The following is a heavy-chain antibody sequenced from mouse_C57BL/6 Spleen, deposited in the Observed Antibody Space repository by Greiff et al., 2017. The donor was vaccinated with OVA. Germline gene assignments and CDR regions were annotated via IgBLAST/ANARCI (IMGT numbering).Heavy chain of an antibody. Sequence: VQLQQSGTVLARPGASVKMSCKTSGYTFTSYWMHWVQQRPGQGLEWIGAIYPGNRDTSYNQKFKGKAKLTAVTSASTAYMELSSLTNEDSAVYYCTGTTVVNYAMDYWGQGTSGTVSS. CDR1: GYTFTSYW. D-gene: IGHD1-1*01. CDR3: TGTTVVNYAMDY. J-gene: IGHJ4*01. V-gene: IGHV1-5*01. CDR2: IYPGNRDT.